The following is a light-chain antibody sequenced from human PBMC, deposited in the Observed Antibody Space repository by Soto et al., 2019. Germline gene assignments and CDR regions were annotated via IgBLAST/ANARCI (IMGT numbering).Light chain of an antibody. CDR3: QQYNNWPWT. V-gene: IGKV3-15*01. J-gene: IGKJ1*01. CDR1: QSVSSN. CDR2: GAS. Sequence: EIVMTQSPATPSLSPGERATLSCRASQSVSSNLAWYQQKPGQAPRILIYGASTRATGIPDRFSGSGSGTEFTLTISSLQSEDLAVYYCQQYNNWPWTFGQGTKVEI.